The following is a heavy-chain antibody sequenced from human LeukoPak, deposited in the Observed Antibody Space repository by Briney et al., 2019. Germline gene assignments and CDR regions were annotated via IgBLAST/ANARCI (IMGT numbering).Heavy chain of an antibody. CDR1: GFTVSSDY. J-gene: IGHJ4*02. CDR3: ARSSSLDY. V-gene: IGHV3-66*01. Sequence: PGGSLRLSCSASGFTVSSDYMSWVRQAPGKGLAWLSVIYSGGSTYYADSVKGRFTISRDNAKNTLYLQMNSLRAEDTAVYYCARSSSLDYWGRGTLVTVSS. D-gene: IGHD3-10*01. CDR2: IYSGGST.